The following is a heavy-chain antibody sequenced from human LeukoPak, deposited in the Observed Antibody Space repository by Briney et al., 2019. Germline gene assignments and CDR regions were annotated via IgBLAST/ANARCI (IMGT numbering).Heavy chain of an antibody. CDR1: GFPFSDFS. CDR3: AKQSYARSLGE. V-gene: IGHV3-23*01. J-gene: IGHJ4*02. Sequence: GGSLRLSCATSGFPFSDFSMTWVRQAPGKGLEWISTTNSGGSSTDYAESVKGRFTISRDNSKNTLYLQMSSLRVEDTAMYYYAKQSYARSLGEGGPGTLVTVSS. CDR2: TNSGGSST. D-gene: IGHD2-8*01.